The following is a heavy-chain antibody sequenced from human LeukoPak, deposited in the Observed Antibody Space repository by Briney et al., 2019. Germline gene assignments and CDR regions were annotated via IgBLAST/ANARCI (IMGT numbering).Heavy chain of an antibody. D-gene: IGHD3-22*01. V-gene: IGHV3-23*01. J-gene: IGHJ4*02. CDR3: AKLLYFYDSSQPY. CDR2: LTHGGYTT. CDR1: GFTFARYG. Sequence: SGGSLRLSCAASGFTFARYGMTWVRQAPGKGLEWVSVSALTHGGYTTYYADSVKGRFTISRDNSKNTLYLQMNSLRAEDTAVYYCAKLLYFYDSSQPYWGQGTLVTVSS.